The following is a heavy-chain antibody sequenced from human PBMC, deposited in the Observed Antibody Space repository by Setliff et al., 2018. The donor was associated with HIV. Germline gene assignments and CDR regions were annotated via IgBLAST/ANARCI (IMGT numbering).Heavy chain of an antibody. CDR1: GFTFSSYA. J-gene: IGHJ5*02. V-gene: IGHV3-23*01. D-gene: IGHD3-10*01. CDR2: ISGSGGST. CDR3: AKDPRGSMVRGLINYFDP. Sequence: GGSLRLSCAASGFTFSSYAMTWVRQAPGKGLEWVSAISGSGGSTYYADSVKGRFIISRDNSKNTLYLQMNSLRAQDTAIYYCAKDPRGSMVRGLINYFDPWGQGTLVTVSS.